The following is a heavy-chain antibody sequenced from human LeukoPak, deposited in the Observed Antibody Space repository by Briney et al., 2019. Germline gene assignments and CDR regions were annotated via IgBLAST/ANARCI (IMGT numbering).Heavy chain of an antibody. CDR3: ARDYGDYLDY. CDR2: ISYDGSNK. Sequence: PGGSLRLSCAASGFTFSSYAMHWVRQAPGKGLEWVAVISYDGSNKYYADSVKGRFTISSDNSKNTLYLQMNSLRAEDTAVYYCARDYGDYLDYWGQGTLATVSS. V-gene: IGHV3-30-3*01. D-gene: IGHD4-17*01. J-gene: IGHJ4*02. CDR1: GFTFSSYA.